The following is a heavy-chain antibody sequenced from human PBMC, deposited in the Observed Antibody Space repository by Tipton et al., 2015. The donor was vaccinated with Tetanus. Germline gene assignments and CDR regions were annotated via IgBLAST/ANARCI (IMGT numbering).Heavy chain of an antibody. CDR3: ARWIAVTGTDFDF. CDR2: VFHSGTT. Sequence: TLSLTCTVSGVSISSNSYYWGWIRQPPGKGLEWIGTVFHSGTTYYNPSLKSRVTISGDTSKNQFSLKLTSVTAADTAVYYCARWIAVTGTDFDFWGQGTLVTVSS. J-gene: IGHJ4*02. D-gene: IGHD6-19*01. CDR1: GVSISSNSYY. V-gene: IGHV4-39*01.